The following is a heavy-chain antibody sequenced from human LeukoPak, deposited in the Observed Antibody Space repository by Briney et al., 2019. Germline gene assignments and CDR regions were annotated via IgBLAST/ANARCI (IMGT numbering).Heavy chain of an antibody. V-gene: IGHV4-59*12. CDR1: GGSISNFN. CDR3: ARDKATDIWSGSYGSTGSYLYYYGMDV. J-gene: IGHJ6*02. CDR2: ISYRDKA. Sequence: PSETLSFTCTGSGGSISNFNWSRIRQSPGQGLEWIGNISYRDKAYYGPSLKSRVTILMDTSKNEFSLKLSSVTAADTAVYYCARDKATDIWSGSYGSTGSYLYYYGMDVWGRGTPVTVS. D-gene: IGHD3-3*01.